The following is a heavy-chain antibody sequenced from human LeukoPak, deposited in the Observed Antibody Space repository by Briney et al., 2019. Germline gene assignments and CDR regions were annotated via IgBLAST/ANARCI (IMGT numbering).Heavy chain of an antibody. V-gene: IGHV5-51*01. CDR2: TYPGDSDT. D-gene: IGHD2-21*02. Sequence: GESLKISCKGSGYSFTSYWIGWVRQMPGKGLEWMGITYPGDSDTRYSPSFQGQVTISADKSISTAYLQWSSLKASDTAMYYCARHPSYCGGDCSPYYFDYWGQGTLVTVSS. J-gene: IGHJ4*02. CDR3: ARHPSYCGGDCSPYYFDY. CDR1: GYSFTSYW.